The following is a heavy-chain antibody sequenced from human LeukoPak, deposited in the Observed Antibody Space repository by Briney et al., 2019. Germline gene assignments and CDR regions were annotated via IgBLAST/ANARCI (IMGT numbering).Heavy chain of an antibody. CDR3: ARDTHYYGSGSPAFDL. Sequence: PGGSLRLSCEASGFTFSSYSMNWVRQAPGKGLEWVSYISFSSATIHYADSVKCRFTISRDNAKNSLYLQLNSLRAEDTALYYCARDTHYYGSGSPAFDLWGRGTMVTVSS. V-gene: IGHV3-48*01. CDR1: GFTFSSYS. D-gene: IGHD3-10*01. CDR2: ISFSSATI. J-gene: IGHJ3*01.